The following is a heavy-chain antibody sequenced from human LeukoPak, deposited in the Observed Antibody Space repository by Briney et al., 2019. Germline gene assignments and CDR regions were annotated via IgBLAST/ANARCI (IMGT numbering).Heavy chain of an antibody. D-gene: IGHD6-19*01. Sequence: GGSLRLSCAASGFIFSNYGMHWVRQAPGRGLEFVSRISSNGGTTYYADSLKGRFTISRDNSKNTVYLQMASLRPEDMAVYYCARVRFSSGWYDYWGQGTLVTVSS. J-gene: IGHJ4*02. V-gene: IGHV3-64*02. CDR3: ARVRFSSGWYDY. CDR2: ISSNGGTT. CDR1: GFIFSNYG.